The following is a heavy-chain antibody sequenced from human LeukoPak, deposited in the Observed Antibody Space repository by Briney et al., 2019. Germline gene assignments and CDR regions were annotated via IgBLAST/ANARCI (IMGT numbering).Heavy chain of an antibody. J-gene: IGHJ4*02. CDR3: TTDTSSGYENG. Sequence: GGSLRLSCAASGFTFSNAWMRWVRQAPGKGLEWVGRIKRKTDGGTTDYAAPVKGRFTISRDDSKNTLYLQMNTLKTEDTAVYYCTTDTSSGYENGWGQGTLVTVSS. D-gene: IGHD5-12*01. V-gene: IGHV3-15*01. CDR2: IKRKTDGGTT. CDR1: GFTFSNAW.